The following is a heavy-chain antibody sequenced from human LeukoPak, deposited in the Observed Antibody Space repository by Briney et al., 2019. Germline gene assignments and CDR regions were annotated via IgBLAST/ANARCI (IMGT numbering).Heavy chain of an antibody. V-gene: IGHV3-74*01. CDR3: AKGWDIAVCDY. J-gene: IGHJ4*02. CDR1: GFTFSSYW. Sequence: GGSLRLSCAASGFTFSSYWMHWVRQAPGKGLVWVSRINSDGSSTSYADSVKGRFTISRDNAKNTLYLQMNSLRAEDTAVYYCAKGWDIAVCDYWGQGTLVTVSS. D-gene: IGHD6-19*01. CDR2: INSDGSST.